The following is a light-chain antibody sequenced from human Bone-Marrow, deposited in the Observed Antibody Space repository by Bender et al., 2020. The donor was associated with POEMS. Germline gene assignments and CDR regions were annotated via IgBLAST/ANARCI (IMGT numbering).Light chain of an antibody. CDR2: GAN. CDR3: CSYADGWV. J-gene: IGLJ3*02. Sequence: QSALTQPPSVSGSPGQSVTISCTGTTSDVGDYNLVSWYQQHPGKAPKLIIYGANRRPSGVSNRFSGSKSGTTASLTISGLQAEDEADYSCCSYADGWVFGGGTKLTVL. V-gene: IGLV2-23*01. CDR1: TSDVGDYNL.